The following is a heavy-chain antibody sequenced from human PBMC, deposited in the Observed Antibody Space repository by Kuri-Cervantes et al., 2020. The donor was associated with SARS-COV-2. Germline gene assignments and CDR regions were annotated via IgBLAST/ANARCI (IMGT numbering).Heavy chain of an antibody. CDR1: GFTFSSYS. J-gene: IGHJ4*02. V-gene: IGHV3-48*04. D-gene: IGHD4-17*01. Sequence: GESLKISCAASGFTFSSYSMNWVRQAPGKGLEWVSYISSSSSTIYYADSLKGRFTISRDNAKNSLYLQMNSLRAEDTAVYYCARSPGDGDYDPFDYWGQGTLVTVSS. CDR2: ISSSSSTI. CDR3: ARSPGDGDYDPFDY.